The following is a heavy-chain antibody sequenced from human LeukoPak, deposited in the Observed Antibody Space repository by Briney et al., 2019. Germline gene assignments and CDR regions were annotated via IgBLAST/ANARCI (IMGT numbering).Heavy chain of an antibody. D-gene: IGHD3-9*01. Sequence: GASVKVSCKASGYTFTSYYMHWVRQAPGQGLEWMGIINPSGGSTSYAQKFQGRVTMTEDTSTDTAYMELSSLRSEDTAVYYCARDAAPAHYDILTPGMDVWGQGTTVTVSS. V-gene: IGHV1-46*01. CDR2: INPSGGST. CDR1: GYTFTSYY. J-gene: IGHJ6*02. CDR3: ARDAAPAHYDILTPGMDV.